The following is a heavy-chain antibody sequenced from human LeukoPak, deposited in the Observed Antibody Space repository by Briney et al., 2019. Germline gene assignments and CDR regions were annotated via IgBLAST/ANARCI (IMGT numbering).Heavy chain of an antibody. J-gene: IGHJ4*02. Sequence: TLSLTCAVSGGSISSGGYSWSWIRQPPGKALEWLALIYWDDDKRYSPSLKSRLTITKDTSKNQVVLTVTNMDLVDTATYYCAHTLRLYYYDSSGYHFDYWGQGTLVTVSS. V-gene: IGHV2-5*08. CDR2: IYWDDDK. D-gene: IGHD3-22*01. CDR1: GGSISSGGYS. CDR3: AHTLRLYYYDSSGYHFDY.